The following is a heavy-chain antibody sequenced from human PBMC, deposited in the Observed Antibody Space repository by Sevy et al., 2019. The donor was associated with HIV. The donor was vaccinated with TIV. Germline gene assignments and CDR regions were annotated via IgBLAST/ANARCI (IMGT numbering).Heavy chain of an antibody. D-gene: IGHD3-10*01. CDR3: ARHREGFGEDIIKGRPYYFDY. V-gene: IGHV4-39*01. CDR2: IYYSGST. J-gene: IGHJ4*02. Sequence: SETLSLTCTVSGGSISSSSYYWGWIRQPPGKGLEWIGSIYYSGSTYYNPSLKSRVTICVDTSKSQFSLKLSSVNAADTAVYYCARHREGFGEDIIKGRPYYFDYWGQGTLVTVSS. CDR1: GGSISSSSYY.